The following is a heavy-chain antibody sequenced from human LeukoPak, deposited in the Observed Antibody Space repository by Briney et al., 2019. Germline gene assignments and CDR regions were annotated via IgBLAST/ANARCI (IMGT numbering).Heavy chain of an antibody. CDR1: GGSISRYY. J-gene: IGHJ3*02. V-gene: IGHV4-59*01. D-gene: IGHD3-22*01. CDR3: ARDRFGGYGAFDI. CDR2: IYYSGST. Sequence: SETLSLTCTVSGGSISRYYWSWIRQPPGKGLEWIGYIYYSGSTNYNPSLKSRVTISVDTSKDQFSLKLSSVTVADTAVYYCARDRFGGYGAFDIWGQGTMVTVSS.